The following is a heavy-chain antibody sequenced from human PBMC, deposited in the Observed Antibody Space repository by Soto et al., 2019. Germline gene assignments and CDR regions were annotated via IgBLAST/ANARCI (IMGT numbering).Heavy chain of an antibody. V-gene: IGHV4-59*01. CDR2: IYYSGST. CDR3: ARVWGGAFDI. D-gene: IGHD3-10*01. CDR1: GGSISSYY. Sequence: PSETLSLTCTVSGGSISSYYWSWIRQPPGKGLEWIGYIYYSGSTNYNPSLKSRVTTSVDTSKNQFSLKLGSVTAADTAVYYCARVWGGAFDIWGQGTMVTVSS. J-gene: IGHJ3*02.